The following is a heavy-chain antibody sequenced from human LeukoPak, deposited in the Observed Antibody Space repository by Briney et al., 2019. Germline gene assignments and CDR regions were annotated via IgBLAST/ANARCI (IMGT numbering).Heavy chain of an antibody. CDR1: GGSISSSSYY. CDR2: IYYSGST. D-gene: IGHD5-24*01. Sequence: PSETLSLTCTVSGGSISSSSYYWGWIRQPPGKGLEWIGSIYYSGSTYYNPSLKSRVTISVDTSKNQFSLKLSSVTAADTAVYYCARTHVLYMYRYNFDYWGNGILVTVSS. J-gene: IGHJ4*01. CDR3: ARTHVLYMYRYNFDY. V-gene: IGHV4-39*01.